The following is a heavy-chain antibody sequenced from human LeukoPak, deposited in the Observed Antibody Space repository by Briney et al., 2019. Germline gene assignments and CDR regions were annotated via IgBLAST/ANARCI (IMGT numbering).Heavy chain of an antibody. J-gene: IGHJ4*02. CDR1: GGSISSYY. V-gene: IGHV4-59*01. CDR2: IYYSGIT. CDR3: ASSCGSYTRDYFDY. Sequence: SENLSLTCTVSGGSISSYYWSWIRQPPGKGLEWIGYIYYSGITNYNPSLKSRVTISVDTSNNHFSLRLSSVTAADTAVYYCASSCGSYTRDYFDYWGQGTLVTVSS. D-gene: IGHD1-26*01.